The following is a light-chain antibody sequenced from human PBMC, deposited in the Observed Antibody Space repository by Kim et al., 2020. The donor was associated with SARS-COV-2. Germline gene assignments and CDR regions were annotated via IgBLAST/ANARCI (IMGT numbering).Light chain of an antibody. CDR2: YDS. CDR3: QVWDSSRDRV. CDR1: NIGSKS. V-gene: IGLV3-21*04. J-gene: IGLJ2*01. Sequence: VAPGKAARITCGGNNIGSKSVHWYQQKPGQAPVLVIYYDSDRPSGIPERFSGSNSGNTATLTISRVEAGDEADYYCQVWDSSRDRVFGGGTKLTVL.